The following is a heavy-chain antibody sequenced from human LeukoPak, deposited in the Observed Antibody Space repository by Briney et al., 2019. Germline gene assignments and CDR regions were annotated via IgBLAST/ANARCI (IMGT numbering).Heavy chain of an antibody. CDR1: GFTFSRYG. CDR2: IRDDGSTR. J-gene: IGHJ4*02. V-gene: IGHV3-30*02. CDR3: AKVPHSWGLFDS. Sequence: GGSLRLSCAASGFTFSRYGLHWVRQAPGKGLEWGAFIRDDGSTRYYAESVKGRFTVSRDNSKNTLYLQMDSLRIEDTAVYYCAKVPHSWGLFDSWGQGTLVTVSS. D-gene: IGHD3-16*01.